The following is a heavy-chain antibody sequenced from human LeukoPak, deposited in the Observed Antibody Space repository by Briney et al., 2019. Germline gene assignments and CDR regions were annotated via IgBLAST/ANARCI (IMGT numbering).Heavy chain of an antibody. V-gene: IGHV3-23*01. D-gene: IGHD3-10*01. CDR2: LSGSCSST. J-gene: IGHJ3*02. CDR3: ARGCYGSGRYCHDAFDI. Sequence: GGSLRLSCTASGFTFSNFAMSWVRQATGKGLEWVSALSGSCSSTYYAGSVKGRFTISRDNSKNTVYLQMNSLRAEDTAVYYCARGCYGSGRYCHDAFDIWGQGKMVTVSS. CDR1: GFTFSNFA.